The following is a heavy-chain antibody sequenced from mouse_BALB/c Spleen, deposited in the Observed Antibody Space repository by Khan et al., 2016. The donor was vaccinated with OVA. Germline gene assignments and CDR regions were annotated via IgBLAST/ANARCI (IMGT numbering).Heavy chain of an antibody. J-gene: IGHJ2*01. CDR3: ARSVTITTVVATDFDY. CDR1: GYSITSDYA. CDR2: ISYSGRT. V-gene: IGHV3-2*02. Sequence: EVQLQESGPGLVKPSQSLSLTCTVTGYSITSDYAWNWIRQFPGNKLEWMGYISYSGRTSYNPSLKSRISITRDTSKNQFFLQLNSVTTKDTATYYGARSVTITTVVATDFDYWGQGTTLTVSS. D-gene: IGHD1-1*01.